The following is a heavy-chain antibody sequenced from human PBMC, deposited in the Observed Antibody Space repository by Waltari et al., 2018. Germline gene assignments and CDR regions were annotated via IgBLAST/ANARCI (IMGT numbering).Heavy chain of an antibody. Sequence: QLQLQESGPGLVQPSQPLSLTCTVAGGSISSGGSYCSWIRQHPGKGLEWIGSIYYSGSTYYNPSLKSRVTISVDTSKNQFSLKLSSVTAADTAVYYCASALVWGSYRNWGQGTLVTVSS. CDR3: ASALVWGSYRN. D-gene: IGHD3-16*02. CDR1: GGSISSGGSY. V-gene: IGHV4-31*03. J-gene: IGHJ4*02. CDR2: IYYSGST.